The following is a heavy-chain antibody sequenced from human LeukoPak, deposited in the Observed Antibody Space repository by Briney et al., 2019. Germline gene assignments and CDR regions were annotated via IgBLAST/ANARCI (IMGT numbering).Heavy chain of an antibody. CDR2: ISSSSSTI. Sequence: GGSLRLSCAASGFSFGRYSMNWVRQAPGKGLEWVSYISSSSSTIYYADSVKGRFTISRDNAKNSLYLQMNSLRAEDTAVYYCARGITYYYDSSADNDYWGQGTLVTVSS. CDR1: GFSFGRYS. D-gene: IGHD3-22*01. J-gene: IGHJ4*02. V-gene: IGHV3-48*01. CDR3: ARGITYYYDSSADNDY.